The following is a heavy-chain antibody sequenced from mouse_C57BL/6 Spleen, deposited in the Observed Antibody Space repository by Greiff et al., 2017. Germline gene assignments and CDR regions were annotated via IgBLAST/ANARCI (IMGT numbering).Heavy chain of an antibody. CDR1: GYTFTSYW. CDR2: IHPNSGST. V-gene: IGHV1-64*01. D-gene: IGHD2-10*02. CDR3: ARWYGYYFDY. J-gene: IGHJ2*01. Sequence: VKLMESGAELVKPGASVKLSCKASGYTFTSYWMHWVKQRPGQGLEWIGMIHPNSGSTNYNEKFKSKATLTVDKSSSTAYMQLSSLTSEDSAVYYCARWYGYYFDYWGQGTTLTVSS.